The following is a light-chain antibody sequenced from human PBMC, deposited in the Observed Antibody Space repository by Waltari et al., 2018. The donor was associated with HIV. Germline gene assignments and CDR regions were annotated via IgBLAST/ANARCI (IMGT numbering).Light chain of an antibody. V-gene: IGKV3D-15*01. J-gene: IGKJ1*01. CDR2: DAS. Sequence: EVVLTQAPSTLSVSLGEGASLSGRASQNITNKLGWYQQKAGQAPRLLIYDASRRATAIPDRFSGSGSGTEFNLTISRLVFEDVAVYVCQQYKYWPETFGQGTKVEIK. CDR3: QQYKYWPET. CDR1: QNITNK.